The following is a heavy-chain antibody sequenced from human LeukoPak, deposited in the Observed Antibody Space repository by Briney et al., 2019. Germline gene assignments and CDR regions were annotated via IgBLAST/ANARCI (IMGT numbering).Heavy chain of an antibody. CDR3: ARGPINEYYFDF. J-gene: IGHJ4*02. Sequence: GGSLRLSCAASGFTFDDYGMSWVRQAPGKGLEWVSGINWNGGSTGYADSVKGRFTISRDNAKNSLYLQMNSLRAEDTAVYYCARGPINEYYFDFWGQGTLVTVSS. CDR1: GFTFDDYG. D-gene: IGHD5-12*01. V-gene: IGHV3-20*04. CDR2: INWNGGST.